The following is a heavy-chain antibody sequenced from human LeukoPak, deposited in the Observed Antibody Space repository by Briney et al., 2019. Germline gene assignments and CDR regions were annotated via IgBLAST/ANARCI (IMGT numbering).Heavy chain of an antibody. V-gene: IGHV1-18*01. D-gene: IGHD2-2*01. J-gene: IGHJ5*02. CDR1: GYTFTSYG. CDR2: ISAYNGNT. CDR3: AREEPKYCSSTSCYAGMNWFDP. Sequence: ASVKVSCKASGYTFTSYGISWVRQAPAQGLEWMGWISAYNGNTNYAQKLQGRVTMTTDTSTSTAYMELRSLRSDDTAVYYCAREEPKYCSSTSCYAGMNWFDPWGQGTLVTVSS.